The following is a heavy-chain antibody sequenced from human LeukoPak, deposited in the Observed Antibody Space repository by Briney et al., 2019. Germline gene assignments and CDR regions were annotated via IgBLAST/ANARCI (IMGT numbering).Heavy chain of an antibody. Sequence: PGGSLRLSCAASGFTFSSYAMHWVRQAPGKGLEGVAVISYDGSNKYYADSVKGRFTISRDNSRNTLYLQMNSLRAEDTPVYYFARELYSSSRDLFIGDYWGQGTLVTVSS. CDR1: GFTFSSYA. D-gene: IGHD6-13*01. CDR3: ARELYSSSRDLFIGDY. V-gene: IGHV3-30-3*01. J-gene: IGHJ4*02. CDR2: ISYDGSNK.